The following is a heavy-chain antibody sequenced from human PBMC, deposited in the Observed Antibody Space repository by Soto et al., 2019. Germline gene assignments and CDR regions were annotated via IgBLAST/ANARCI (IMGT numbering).Heavy chain of an antibody. CDR2: ISWNSGSI. Sequence: GGSLRLSCAASGFTFDDYAMHWVRQAPGKGLEWVSGISWNSGSIGYADSVKGRFTISRDNAKNSLYLQMNSQRAEDTALYYCAKDWVLQLEPNYYYYYMDDWGKGTTVTVSS. CDR3: AKDWVLQLEPNYYYYYMDD. V-gene: IGHV3-9*01. D-gene: IGHD1-1*01. CDR1: GFTFDDYA. J-gene: IGHJ6*03.